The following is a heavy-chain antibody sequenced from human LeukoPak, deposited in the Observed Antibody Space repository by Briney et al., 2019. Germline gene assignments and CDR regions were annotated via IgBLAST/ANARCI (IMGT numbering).Heavy chain of an antibody. J-gene: IGHJ2*01. CDR3: ARYNAKGGGYNLNWYFDL. Sequence: SETLSLTCAVYGGSFSGYYWSWIRQPPGKGLEWIGEINHSGSTNYNPSLKSRVTISVDTSKNQFSLKLSSVTAADTAVYYCARYNAKGGGYNLNWYFDLWGRGTLVTVSS. V-gene: IGHV4-34*01. CDR1: GGSFSGYY. D-gene: IGHD5-24*01. CDR2: INHSGST.